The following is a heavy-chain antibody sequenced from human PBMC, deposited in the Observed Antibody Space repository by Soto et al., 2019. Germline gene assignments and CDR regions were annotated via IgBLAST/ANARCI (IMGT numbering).Heavy chain of an antibody. D-gene: IGHD5-12*01. V-gene: IGHV1-2*04. CDR2: INPNSGGT. CDR1: GYTFTGYY. Sequence: GASVKVSCKASGYTFTGYYMHWVQQAPGQGLEWMGWINPNSGGTNYAQKFQGWVTMTRDTSISTAYMELSRLRSDDTAVYYCAREGYSGYEKGAYGMDVWGQGTTVTVSS. CDR3: AREGYSGYEKGAYGMDV. J-gene: IGHJ6*02.